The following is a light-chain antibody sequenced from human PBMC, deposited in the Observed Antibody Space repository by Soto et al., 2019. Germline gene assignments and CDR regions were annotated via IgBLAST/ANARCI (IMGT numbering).Light chain of an antibody. J-gene: IGLJ1*01. V-gene: IGLV1-47*01. Sequence: QSVLTQPPSASGTPGQRVTISCSGSSSNIGSNYVYWYQQLPGTAPKLLIYRNNQRPSGVPDRFSGSKSGTSASLAISGLRSEXXXXXYCAAWXDSLSASYVFGTGTKVSVL. CDR2: RNN. CDR1: SSNIGSNY. CDR3: AAWXDSLSASYV.